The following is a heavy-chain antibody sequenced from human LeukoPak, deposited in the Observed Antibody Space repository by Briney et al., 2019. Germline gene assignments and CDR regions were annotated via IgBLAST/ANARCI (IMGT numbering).Heavy chain of an antibody. D-gene: IGHD2-2*01. Sequence: GGSLRLSCAASGFTFSSYAMSWVRQAPGEGLEWVSAISGSGGSTYYADSVKGRFTISRDNSKNTLYLQMNSLRAEDTAVYYCAKDIVVVPAAKGGAFDIWGQGTMVTVSS. V-gene: IGHV3-23*01. CDR2: ISGSGGST. J-gene: IGHJ3*02. CDR1: GFTFSSYA. CDR3: AKDIVVVPAAKGGAFDI.